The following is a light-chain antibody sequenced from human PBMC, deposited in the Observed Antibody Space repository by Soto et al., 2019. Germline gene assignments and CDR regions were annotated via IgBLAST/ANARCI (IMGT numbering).Light chain of an antibody. CDR3: SSYTSSSPRYV. CDR2: DVS. V-gene: IGLV2-14*01. CDR1: SNDVGKYNY. Sequence: QCALTQAASGSGSPGQSITVSCTATSNDVGKYNYVSWYQEHPGKAPKLMIYDVSHRPSGVSNRFSGSKSGNTASLTISGLQAEDEADYYCSSYTSSSPRYVFGTGTKLTVL. J-gene: IGLJ1*01.